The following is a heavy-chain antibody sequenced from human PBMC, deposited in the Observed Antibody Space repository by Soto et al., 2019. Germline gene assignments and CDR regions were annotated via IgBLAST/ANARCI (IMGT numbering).Heavy chain of an antibody. J-gene: IGHJ4*02. Sequence: QVQLVESGGGLVKPGGSLRLSCAASGFTFSDYYMSWIRQAPGKGLEWVSYISSSGSTIYYADSVKGRFTITRDNAKNSLYRQMNSLRAEDTAVYYCARGMVRGVIITRADYSDYWGQGTLVTVSS. CDR2: ISSSGSTI. CDR3: ARGMVRGVIITRADYSDY. CDR1: GFTFSDYY. V-gene: IGHV3-11*01. D-gene: IGHD3-10*01.